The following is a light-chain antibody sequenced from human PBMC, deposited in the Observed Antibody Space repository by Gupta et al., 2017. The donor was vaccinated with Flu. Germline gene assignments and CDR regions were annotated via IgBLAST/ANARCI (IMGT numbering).Light chain of an antibody. Sequence: DVVMTQSPPSLPVTPGQPASISCRSSESLIHSDGNTYLNWFQQRPGQSPRRLIYKVSDRDSGVPDRFSGSWSGTDFTLKISRVEPEDVGVYYCRQTSHWPYTFGQGTNLEIK. J-gene: IGKJ2*01. CDR1: ESLIHSDGNTY. CDR3: RQTSHWPYT. V-gene: IGKV2-30*02. CDR2: KVS.